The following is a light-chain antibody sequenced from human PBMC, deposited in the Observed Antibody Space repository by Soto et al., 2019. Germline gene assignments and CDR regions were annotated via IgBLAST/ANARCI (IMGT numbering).Light chain of an antibody. CDR2: DVS. V-gene: IGLV2-14*01. CDR3: SSYTSSSTLDV. Sequence: HSVLTQPASVSGSPGQSITISCTGTSSDVGGYSYVSWYQQHPGKAPKLMIYDVSNRPSGVSNRFSGSKSGNTASLTISGLQAEDEADYYCSSYTSSSTLDVFGTG. J-gene: IGLJ1*01. CDR1: SSDVGGYSY.